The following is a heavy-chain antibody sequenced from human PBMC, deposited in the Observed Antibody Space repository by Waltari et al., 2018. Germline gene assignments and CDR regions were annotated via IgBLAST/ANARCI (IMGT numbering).Heavy chain of an antibody. V-gene: IGHV1-3*01. J-gene: IGHJ4*02. Sequence: QVQLVQSGAEVKKPGASVKVSCKASGYTFTSYAMHWVRQAPGQRLEWMGWINAGNGNTKYSQKFQGRVTITRDTSASTAYMELSSLRSEDTAVYYCVRGPNYYDSSGYYSSFDYWGQGTLVTVSS. CDR1: GYTFTSYA. D-gene: IGHD3-22*01. CDR2: INAGNGNT. CDR3: VRGPNYYDSSGYYSSFDY.